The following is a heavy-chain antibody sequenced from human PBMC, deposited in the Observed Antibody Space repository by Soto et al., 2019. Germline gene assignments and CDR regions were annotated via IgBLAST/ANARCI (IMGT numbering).Heavy chain of an antibody. V-gene: IGHV1-18*01. D-gene: IGHD2-8*01. CDR2: ISTTSGNT. CDR3: ARDNGYYDF. J-gene: IGHJ4*02. CDR1: GYTFSSYN. Sequence: QIQMVQSGAEVKQPGASVKISCKTSGYTFSSYNINWVGQAPGQGLEWMAWISTTSGNTHYAERVQGRVTVTLDKSARTAFMEMWGLTSDDTAVYFCARDNGYYDFWGQGTLVTVSS.